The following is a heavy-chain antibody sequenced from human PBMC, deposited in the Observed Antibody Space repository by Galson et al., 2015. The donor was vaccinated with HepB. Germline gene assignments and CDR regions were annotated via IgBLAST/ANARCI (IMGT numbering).Heavy chain of an antibody. CDR2: INPNSGRT. D-gene: IGHD2-2*01. J-gene: IGHJ5*01. CDR3: ARAVVPAAPSDS. V-gene: IGHV1-2*02. Sequence: SVKVSCKASPYTFTKYYIHWVRQAPGQGLQWVGWINPNSGRTNYAPSLQDRVTMSSDTSINTVYMDLSSLRSDDSAICFCARAVVPAAPSDSWGQGTLVIVSS. CDR1: PYTFTKYY.